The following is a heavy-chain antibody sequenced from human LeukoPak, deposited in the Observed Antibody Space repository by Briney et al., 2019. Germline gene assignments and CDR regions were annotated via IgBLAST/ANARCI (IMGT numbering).Heavy chain of an antibody. Sequence: GGSLRLSCAASEFTFSRYPMHWVRQAPGKGLEWVAVISNDVSSEHNADSVKGRFTISRDNSKNTLYLQMNSLRPEDTAVYYCARDIHMGYVDYWGQGTLVTVSS. J-gene: IGHJ4*02. CDR3: ARDIHMGYVDY. V-gene: IGHV3-30*01. CDR1: EFTFSRYP. D-gene: IGHD2-21*01. CDR2: ISNDVSSE.